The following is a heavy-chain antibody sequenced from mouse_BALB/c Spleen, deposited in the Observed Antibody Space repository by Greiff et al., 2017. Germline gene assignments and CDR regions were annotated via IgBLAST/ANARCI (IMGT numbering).Heavy chain of an antibody. J-gene: IGHJ2*01. CDR1: GYTFSSYW. CDR2: ILPGSGST. V-gene: IGHV1-9*01. CDR3: ARYGRAYYCDY. Sequence: VQLQQSGAELMKPGASVKISCKATGYTFSSYWIEWVKQRPGHGLEWIGEILPGSGSTNYNEKFKGKATFTADTSSNTAYMQLSSLTSEDSAVYYCARYGRAYYCDYWGQGTTLTVSS. D-gene: IGHD1-1*02.